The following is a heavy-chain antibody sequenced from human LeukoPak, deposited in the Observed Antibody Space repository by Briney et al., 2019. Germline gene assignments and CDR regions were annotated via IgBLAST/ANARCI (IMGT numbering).Heavy chain of an antibody. CDR3: TTPQNYYYGSGSYWGGFDY. CDR2: IKSKTDGGTT. CDR1: GFTFSNAW. Sequence: GGSLRLSCAASGFTFSNAWMSWVRQAPGKGLEWVGRIKSKTDGGTTDYAAPVKGRFTISRDDSKNTLYLQMNSLKTEDTAVYYCTTPQNYYYGSGSYWGGFDYWGQGTLVTVSS. V-gene: IGHV3-15*01. D-gene: IGHD3-10*01. J-gene: IGHJ4*02.